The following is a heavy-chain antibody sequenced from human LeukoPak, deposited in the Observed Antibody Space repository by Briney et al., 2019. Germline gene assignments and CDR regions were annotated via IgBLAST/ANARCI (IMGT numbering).Heavy chain of an antibody. CDR1: GFTFSSSW. Sequence: GGSLRFSCAASGFTFSSSWMHWVRQAPGKGLVWVSRISSDGSITRYADSVKGRFTISRDNAKNTLYLQMNSLRAEDTAVYYCGLEMAATIRDCWGQGAVVTVSS. D-gene: IGHD5-24*01. CDR2: ISSDGSIT. CDR3: GLEMAATIRDC. J-gene: IGHJ4*02. V-gene: IGHV3-74*01.